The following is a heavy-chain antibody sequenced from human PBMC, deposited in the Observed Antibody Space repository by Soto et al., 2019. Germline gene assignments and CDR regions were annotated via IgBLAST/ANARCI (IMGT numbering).Heavy chain of an antibody. V-gene: IGHV4-4*02. J-gene: IGHJ4*02. CDR3: ARVGSGWYAPLDY. CDR1: GGSMRRTYW. Sequence: QVQLQESGPGLVKPSGTLSLPCAVSGGSMRRTYWWTWLRQSPGKGLEWLGEINESGEYNYAPSVSSRVTMSVDKSKNHVSVMLTSVTAADAAIYYCARVGSGWYAPLDYWGQGTLVTVSS. CDR2: INESGEY. D-gene: IGHD6-19*01.